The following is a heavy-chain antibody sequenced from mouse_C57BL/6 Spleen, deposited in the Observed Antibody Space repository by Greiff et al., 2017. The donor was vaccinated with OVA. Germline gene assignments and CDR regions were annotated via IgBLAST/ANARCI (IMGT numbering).Heavy chain of an antibody. CDR1: GYTFTSYW. J-gene: IGHJ4*01. D-gene: IGHD2-4*01. CDR3: AIRRDDDGTNDY. V-gene: IGHV1-69*01. CDR2: IDPSDSYT. Sequence: QVQLQQPGAELVMPGASVKLSCKASGYTFTSYWMHWVKQRPGQGLEWIGEIDPSDSYTNYNQKFKGKSTLTVDKSSSTAYMQLSSLTSEDSAVYYCAIRRDDDGTNDYWGQGTSVTVSS.